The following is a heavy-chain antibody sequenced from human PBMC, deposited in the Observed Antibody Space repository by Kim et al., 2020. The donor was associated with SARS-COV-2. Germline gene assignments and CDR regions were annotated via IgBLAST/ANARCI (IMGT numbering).Heavy chain of an antibody. Sequence: GGSLRLSCAASGFTFSSYAMHWVRQAPGKGLEWVAVISYDGSNKYYADSVKGRFTISRDNSKNTLYLQMNSLRADDTAVYYCARDGGRFGLRSFGGHFDYWGQGPLVTVSS. V-gene: IGHV3-30-3*01. CDR2: ISYDGSNK. CDR3: ARDGGRFGLRSFGGHFDY. D-gene: IGHD3-16*01. CDR1: GFTFSSYA. J-gene: IGHJ4*02.